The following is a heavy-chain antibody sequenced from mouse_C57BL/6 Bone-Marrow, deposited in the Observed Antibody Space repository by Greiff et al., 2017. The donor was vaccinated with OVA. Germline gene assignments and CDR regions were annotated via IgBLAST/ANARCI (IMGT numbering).Heavy chain of an antibody. V-gene: IGHV1-82*01. D-gene: IGHD1-1*01. CDR1: GYAFSSSW. CDR3: AVTVVDY. J-gene: IGHJ2*01. CDR2: IYPGDGDT. Sequence: QVQLQQSGPELVKPGASVKISCKASGYAFSSSWMNWVKQRPGKGLEWIGRIYPGDGDTNYNGKFKGKATLTADKSSSTAYMQLCSLTSEDSAVYFCAVTVVDYWGQGTTLTVSS.